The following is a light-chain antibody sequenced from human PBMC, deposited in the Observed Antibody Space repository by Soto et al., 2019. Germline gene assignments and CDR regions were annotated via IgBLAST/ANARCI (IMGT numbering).Light chain of an antibody. Sequence: EIVLTQSPGTLSSSPGERATLSCRASQSVSSTYLAWYQQKPGQPPMLLVSGASSTATDIPDRFSGSGSGTDFSLTISRLEPEDFAVYYCQLYGSSPLYTFGQGTKLEIK. V-gene: IGKV3-20*01. CDR1: QSVSSTY. J-gene: IGKJ2*01. CDR2: GAS. CDR3: QLYGSSPLYT.